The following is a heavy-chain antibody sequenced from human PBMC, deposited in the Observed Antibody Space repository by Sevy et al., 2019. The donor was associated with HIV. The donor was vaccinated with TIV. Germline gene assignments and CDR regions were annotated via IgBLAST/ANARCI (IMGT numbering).Heavy chain of an antibody. D-gene: IGHD2-15*01. CDR1: GGSISSYY. CDR3: ARAERGLGYCSGGSCYSGEGFDY. Sequence: SETLSLTCTVSGGSISSYYWSWIRQPPGKGLEWIGYIYYSGSTNYNPPLKSRVTISVDTSKNQFSLKLSSVTAADTAVYYCARAERGLGYCSGGSCYSGEGFDYWGQGTLVTVSS. J-gene: IGHJ4*02. CDR2: IYYSGST. V-gene: IGHV4-59*01.